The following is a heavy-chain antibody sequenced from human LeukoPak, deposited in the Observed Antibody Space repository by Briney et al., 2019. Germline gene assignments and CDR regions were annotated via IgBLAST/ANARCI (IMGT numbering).Heavy chain of an antibody. V-gene: IGHV3-53*01. CDR2: IYSGGST. D-gene: IGHD3-16*01. Sequence: GGSETLSCAASAFTFSIYGMHWPRHAPGKGVEWVSVIYSGGSTYYADSVKGRFIISRDNYKNTLSLQMNSMRAEDTAVYYCARDRPSWGWFDPWGQGTLVTVYS. CDR1: AFTFSIYG. J-gene: IGHJ5*02. CDR3: ARDRPSWGWFDP.